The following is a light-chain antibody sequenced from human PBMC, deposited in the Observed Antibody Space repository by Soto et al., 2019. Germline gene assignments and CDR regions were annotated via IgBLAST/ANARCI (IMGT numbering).Light chain of an antibody. Sequence: ESVLTQSAVTRSFSPREIATLACRASQSVRNPYLAWYQQKPGQAPRLLIYGASGRATGIPDRFTGSGSGTDFFLTISRLEPEDFAVYYCQQSGRSFGGGSKVDIK. V-gene: IGKV3-20*01. CDR2: GAS. CDR3: QQSGRS. J-gene: IGKJ4*01. CDR1: QSVRNPY.